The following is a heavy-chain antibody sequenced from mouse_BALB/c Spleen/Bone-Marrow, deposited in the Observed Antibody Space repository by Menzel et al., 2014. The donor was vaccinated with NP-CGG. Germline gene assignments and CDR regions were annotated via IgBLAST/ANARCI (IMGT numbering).Heavy chain of an antibody. J-gene: IGHJ2*01. D-gene: IGHD2-4*01. CDR3: ARLITTYYFHF. CDR1: GFSLSTSGLG. V-gene: IGHV8-8*01. Sequence: QVTLKVCGPGILQPSQTLSLACSFSGFSLSTSGLGVGWIRQPSGKGLEWLANIWRDDDKRYNPALKSRLTISKDTSSNQVFLNIASVDTADTATYYCARLITTYYFHFWGQGTTLTVSS. CDR2: IWRDDDK.